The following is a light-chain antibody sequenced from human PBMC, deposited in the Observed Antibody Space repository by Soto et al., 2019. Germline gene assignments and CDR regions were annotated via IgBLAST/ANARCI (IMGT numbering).Light chain of an antibody. J-gene: IGKJ1*01. CDR1: RTINNW. V-gene: IGKV1-5*01. CDR3: QQYNSL. Sequence: DMQTTQSPSILSASVGDRVTITCRASRTINNWLAWYQQKAGKAPKLLIYDASTLESGVPSRFSGSGSGTEFTLTISSLQPDDFATYYCQQYNSLFGQGTRVELK. CDR2: DAS.